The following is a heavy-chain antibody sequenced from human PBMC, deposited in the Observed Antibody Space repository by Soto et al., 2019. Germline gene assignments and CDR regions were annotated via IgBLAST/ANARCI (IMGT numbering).Heavy chain of an antibody. D-gene: IGHD2-8*01. CDR3: ARGDSTDCSNGVCSFFYDHDMDV. CDR1: GYRFTDYH. J-gene: IGHJ6*02. V-gene: IGHV1-2*04. Sequence: ASVKVSCKASGYRFTDYHIHWVRQATGQGLEWLGRINPKSGGTSTAQKFQGWVTMTTDTSISTASMELTRLTSDDTAIYYCARGDSTDCSNGVCSFFYDHDMDVWGQGTTVTVSS. CDR2: INPKSGGT.